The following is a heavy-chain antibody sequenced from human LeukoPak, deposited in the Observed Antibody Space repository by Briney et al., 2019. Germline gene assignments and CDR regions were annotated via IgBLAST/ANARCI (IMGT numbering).Heavy chain of an antibody. CDR2: IDSRGVGT. D-gene: IGHD3-10*01. Sequence: PGGSLRLSCAASGFTFSDFSLSWVRQAPGKGLEWVSAIDSRGVGTYYADSVKGRFTISRDDSKSTLYLQMNSLRAEDTAVYYCAKDLGSGSYYDYWGQGTLVTVSS. CDR3: AKDLGSGSYYDY. J-gene: IGHJ4*02. V-gene: IGHV3-23*01. CDR1: GFTFSDFS.